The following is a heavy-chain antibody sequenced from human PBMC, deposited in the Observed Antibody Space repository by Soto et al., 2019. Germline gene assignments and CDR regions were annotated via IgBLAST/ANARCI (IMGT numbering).Heavy chain of an antibody. CDR3: ARDYQLLSSYYYGMDV. J-gene: IGHJ6*02. CDR1: GGSISSYY. CDR2: IYYSGST. Sequence: TLSLTCTVSGGSISSYYWSWIRQPPGKGLEWIGYIYYSGSTNYNPSLKSRVTISVDTSKNQFSLKLSSVTAADTAVYYCARDYQLLSSYYYGMDVWGQGTTVTVSS. D-gene: IGHD2-2*01. V-gene: IGHV4-59*01.